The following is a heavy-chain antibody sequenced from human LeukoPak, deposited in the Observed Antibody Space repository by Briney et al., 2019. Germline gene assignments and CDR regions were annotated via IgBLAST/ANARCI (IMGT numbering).Heavy chain of an antibody. J-gene: IGHJ5*02. V-gene: IGHV1-2*02. Sequence: ASVKVSCKASGYTFTGYYVHWVRQAPGQGLEWMGWINPNSGATNYAQKFQGRVTMTRDTSISTAYMELSRLTSDDTAAYYCARDMTIIVPVHYRNWFDPWGQGTQVTVSS. CDR2: INPNSGAT. CDR3: ARDMTIIVPVHYRNWFDP. CDR1: GYTFTGYY. D-gene: IGHD3-22*01.